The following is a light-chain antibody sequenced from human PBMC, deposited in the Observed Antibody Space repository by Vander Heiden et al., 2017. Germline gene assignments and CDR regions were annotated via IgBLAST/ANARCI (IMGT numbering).Light chain of an antibody. CDR3: QTWGTGIVV. V-gene: IGLV4-69*01. J-gene: IGLJ2*01. CDR2: LNSDCRH. CDR1: SGHSSYA. Sequence: QLVLTQSPSASASLGASVKLTCTLSSGHSSYAIAWHEQQPEKGPRYLMKLNSDCRHSKGDGIPDRFSGSSSGAERFLTISSLQSDDEADYYCQTWGTGIVVFGGGTKLTVL.